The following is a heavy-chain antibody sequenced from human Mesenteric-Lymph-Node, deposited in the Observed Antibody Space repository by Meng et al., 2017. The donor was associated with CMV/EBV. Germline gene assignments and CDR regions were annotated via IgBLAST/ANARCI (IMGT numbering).Heavy chain of an antibody. CDR1: GFTFSSYS. CDR3: ARPSVGGFFLGNSFDI. V-gene: IGHV3-21*01. D-gene: IGHD3-16*01. Sequence: GESLKISCAASGFTFSSYSMNWVRQAPGKGLEWVSSISSSSSYIYYADSVKGRFTISRDNAKNSLYLQMNSLRAEDTAVYYCARPSVGGFFLGNSFDIWGQGTMVTVSS. CDR2: ISSSSSYI. J-gene: IGHJ3*02.